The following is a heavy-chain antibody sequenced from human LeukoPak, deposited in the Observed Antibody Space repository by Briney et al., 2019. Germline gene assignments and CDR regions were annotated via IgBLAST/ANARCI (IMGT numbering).Heavy chain of an antibody. Sequence: GASVKVSCKASGYTFTSYGISWVRQAPGQGLEWMGWISAYNGNTNYAQKFQGRVTMTRDTSIRTAYMELSRLRSDDTAVYYCASGAGNWQTSKFDYWGQGTLVTVSS. CDR3: ASGAGNWQTSKFDY. J-gene: IGHJ4*02. CDR1: GYTFTSYG. CDR2: ISAYNGNT. V-gene: IGHV1-18*01. D-gene: IGHD1-1*01.